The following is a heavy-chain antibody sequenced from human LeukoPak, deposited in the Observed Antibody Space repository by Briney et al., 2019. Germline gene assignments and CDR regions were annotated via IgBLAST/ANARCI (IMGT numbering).Heavy chain of an antibody. CDR1: GFTFNSYS. CDR2: ISGSSYHI. J-gene: IGHJ4*02. Sequence: GGSLRLSCVASGFTFNSYSMNWVRQAPGKGLEWVSSISGSSYHIYYADSVKGRFTISRDNAKNSLHLQMNSLRAEDTAVYYCARSPPNSGSYDYWGQGTLVTVSS. D-gene: IGHD1-26*01. V-gene: IGHV3-21*01. CDR3: ARSPPNSGSYDY.